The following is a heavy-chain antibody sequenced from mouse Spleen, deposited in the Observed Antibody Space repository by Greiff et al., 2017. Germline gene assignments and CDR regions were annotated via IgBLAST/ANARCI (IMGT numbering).Heavy chain of an antibody. J-gene: IGHJ4*01. CDR1: GFSLTSYG. V-gene: IGHV2-2*01. D-gene: IGHD1-1*01. CDR2: IWSGGST. Sequence: VQLVESGPGLVQPSQSLSITCTVSGFSLTSYGVHWVRQSPGKGLEWLGVIWSGGSTDYNAAFISRLSISKDNSKSQVFFKMNSLQADDTAIYYCARSPSFITTVVATLDYAMDYWGQGTSVTVSS. CDR3: ARSPSFITTVVATLDYAMDY.